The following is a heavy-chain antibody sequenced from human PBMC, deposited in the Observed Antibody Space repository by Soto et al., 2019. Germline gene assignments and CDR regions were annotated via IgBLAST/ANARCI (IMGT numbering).Heavy chain of an antibody. CDR3: AKTQDSFGDAFAI. CDR1: GFTFDDYA. CDR2: ISWNSGSI. V-gene: IGHV3-9*01. J-gene: IGHJ3*02. D-gene: IGHD3-16*01. Sequence: EVQLVESGGGLVQPGRSLRLSCAASGFTFDDYAMHWVRQAPGKGLEWVSGISWNSGSIGYADSVKGRFTISRDNAKNSLYLQMNSLRAEDTALYYCAKTQDSFGDAFAIWGQGTMVTVSS.